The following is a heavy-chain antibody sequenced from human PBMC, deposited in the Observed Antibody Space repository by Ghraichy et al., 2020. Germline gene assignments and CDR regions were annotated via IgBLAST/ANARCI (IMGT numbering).Heavy chain of an antibody. J-gene: IGHJ2*01. CDR1: GFTFSSYA. V-gene: IGHV3-23*01. D-gene: IGHD3-22*01. CDR2: ISGSGGST. CDR3: ATMIRLPYWYFDL. Sequence: GESLNISCAASGFTFSSYAMSWVRQAPGKGLEWVSAISGSGGSTYYADSVKGRFTISRDNSKNTLYLQMNSLRAEDTAVYYCATMIRLPYWYFDLWGRGTLVTVSS.